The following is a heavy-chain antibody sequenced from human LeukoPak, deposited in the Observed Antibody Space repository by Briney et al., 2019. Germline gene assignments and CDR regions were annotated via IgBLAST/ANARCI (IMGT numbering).Heavy chain of an antibody. V-gene: IGHV3-43*01. J-gene: IGHJ4*02. Sequence: GVSLTLSCAASRFIFEDYNMLWPRHAPGKTLEGGSLISWDSTTYYGDSVKVRFTISRDNSKDTLYLQMDTLRSEDTAFYYCVNDLSYESSGSFFDFWGQGNLVTVS. CDR3: VNDLSYESSGSFFDF. D-gene: IGHD3-22*01. CDR1: RFIFEDYN. CDR2: ISWDSTT.